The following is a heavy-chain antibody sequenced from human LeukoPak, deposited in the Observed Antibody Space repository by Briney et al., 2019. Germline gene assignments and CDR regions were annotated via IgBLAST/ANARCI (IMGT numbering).Heavy chain of an antibody. CDR3: ARGVYTVTYYYYYYMDV. CDR1: GYTFTSYD. CDR2: MNPNSGNT. J-gene: IGHJ6*03. D-gene: IGHD4-11*01. V-gene: IGHV1-8*01. Sequence: ASMKVSCKASGYTFTSYDINWVRQATGQGLEWMGWMNPNSGNTGYAQKFQGRVTMTRNTSISTAYMELSSLRSEDTAVYYCARGVYTVTYYYYYYMDVWGKGTTVTVSS.